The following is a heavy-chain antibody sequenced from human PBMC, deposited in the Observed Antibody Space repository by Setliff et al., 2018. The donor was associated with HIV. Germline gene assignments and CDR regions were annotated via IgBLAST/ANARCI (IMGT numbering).Heavy chain of an antibody. D-gene: IGHD6-13*01. J-gene: IGHJ4*02. CDR3: GRDVHDAAADN. Sequence: GGSLRLSCTASVFTFSDYWMHWVRRGPGRGLEWVSRIGRDGTVANYADSVKGRFTISRDNARNTLFLQMNSLGVEDTALYYCGRDVHDAAADNWGRGTLVTVSS. V-gene: IGHV3-74*01. CDR2: IGRDGTVA. CDR1: VFTFSDYW.